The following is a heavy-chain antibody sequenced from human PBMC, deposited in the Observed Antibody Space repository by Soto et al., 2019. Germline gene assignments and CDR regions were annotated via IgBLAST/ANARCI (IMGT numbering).Heavy chain of an antibody. D-gene: IGHD6-13*01. V-gene: IGHV3-48*03. Sequence: GGSLRLSCAASGFTFSSYEMNWVRQAPGKGLEWVSYISSSGSTIYYADSVKGRFTISRDNAKNSLYLQMNSLRAEDTAVYYCARAEEAAALDYWGQGTLVTVSS. CDR1: GFTFSSYE. CDR2: ISSSGSTI. CDR3: ARAEEAAALDY. J-gene: IGHJ4*02.